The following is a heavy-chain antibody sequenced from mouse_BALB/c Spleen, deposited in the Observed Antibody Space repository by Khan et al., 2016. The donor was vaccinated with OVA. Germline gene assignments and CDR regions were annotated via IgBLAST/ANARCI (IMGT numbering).Heavy chain of an antibody. CDR2: ISSGDST. CDR1: GFTFSNYA. V-gene: IGHV5-6-5*01. J-gene: IGHJ3*01. CDR3: ARDYWFDY. Sequence: EVELVESGGGLVKPGGSLKLSCAVSGFTFSNYAMSWVRQSPEKRLEWVASISSGDSTYYPDSVKGRFTISRDNARNILYLQKNSLRSEDKAMYYCARDYWFDYWGQGTLVTVSA.